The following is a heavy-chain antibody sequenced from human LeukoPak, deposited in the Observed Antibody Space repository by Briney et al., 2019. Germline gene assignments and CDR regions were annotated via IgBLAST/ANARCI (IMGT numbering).Heavy chain of an antibody. D-gene: IGHD3-10*01. Sequence: SETLSFTCTVSGGSVSSGGYYWNWIRQHPGKGLEWIGYIYYSGNTYYNPSLKSRVTISLDTSKSQFSLKLNSVTAADTAVYYCAREHSYYFGSETSTLDVWGQGTAVTVSS. J-gene: IGHJ6*02. CDR1: GGSVSSGGYY. V-gene: IGHV4-31*03. CDR3: AREHSYYFGSETSTLDV. CDR2: IYYSGNT.